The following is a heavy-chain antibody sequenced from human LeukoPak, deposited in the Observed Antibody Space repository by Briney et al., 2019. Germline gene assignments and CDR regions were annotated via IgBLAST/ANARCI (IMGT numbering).Heavy chain of an antibody. Sequence: GGSLRLSCAASGFTFGSYAMSWVRQAPGKGLEWVSGISWNSGSTGYADSVKGRFTISRDNAKNSLYLQMNSLRAEDMALYYCAKVADSSGYGAFDTWGQGTMVTVSS. CDR1: GFTFGSYA. V-gene: IGHV3-9*03. D-gene: IGHD3-22*01. CDR2: ISWNSGST. J-gene: IGHJ3*02. CDR3: AKVADSSGYGAFDT.